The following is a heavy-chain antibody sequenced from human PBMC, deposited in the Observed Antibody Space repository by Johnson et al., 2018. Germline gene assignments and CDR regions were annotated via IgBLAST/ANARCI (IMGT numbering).Heavy chain of an antibody. J-gene: IGHJ4*02. D-gene: IGHD2-21*02. CDR2: TFYYGST. V-gene: IGHV4-59*01. CDR1: GDSISRSY. Sequence: QVQLQESGPGLVKPSETLSLTCTVSGDSISRSYWNWIRQSPGKGLEWIGNTFYYGSTNYKPSLKSRVTISLDTSKNQLSLKLTSVTGADTAVYFCARQVTVYREPFDYWGQGTLVTVSS. CDR3: ARQVTVYREPFDY.